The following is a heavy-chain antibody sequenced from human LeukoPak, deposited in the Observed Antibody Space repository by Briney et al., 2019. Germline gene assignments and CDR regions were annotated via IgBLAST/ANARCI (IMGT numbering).Heavy chain of an antibody. D-gene: IGHD3-10*01. J-gene: IGHJ6*02. Sequence: GGSLRLSCAASGFTFSSYGMHWVRQAPGKGLEGVAVIWYDGSNKYYADSVKGRFTISRDNSKNTLYLQMNSLRAEDTAVYYCARDPYYYGSVLDYGMDVWGQGTTVTVSS. CDR3: ARDPYYYGSVLDYGMDV. CDR2: IWYDGSNK. V-gene: IGHV3-33*01. CDR1: GFTFSSYG.